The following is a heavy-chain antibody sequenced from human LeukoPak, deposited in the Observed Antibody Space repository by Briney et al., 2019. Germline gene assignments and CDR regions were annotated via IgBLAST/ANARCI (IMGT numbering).Heavy chain of an antibody. D-gene: IGHD1-26*01. J-gene: IGHJ4*02. CDR3: ARVLGELLSLPFDY. V-gene: IGHV1-2*02. CDR2: INPNSGGT. Sequence: GASVKVSCKASGYTFTGYCMHWVRQAPGQGLEWMGWINPNSGGTNYAQKFQGRVTMTRDTSISTAYMELSRLRSDDTAVYYCARVLGELLSLPFDYWGQGTLVTVSS. CDR1: GYTFTGYC.